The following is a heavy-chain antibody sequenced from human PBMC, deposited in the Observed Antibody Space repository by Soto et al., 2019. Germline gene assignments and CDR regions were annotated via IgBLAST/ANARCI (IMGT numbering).Heavy chain of an antibody. CDR2: IDNSGNT. D-gene: IGHD3-3*01. CDR1: AGSISTYF. CDR3: ARGGQDFWSGPFDY. V-gene: IGHV4-4*07. J-gene: IGHJ4*02. Sequence: SETLSLTCTVSAGSISTYFCNWIRQPAGKGLEWIGRIDNSGNTNYNPSLKSRVTMSADTSRNQFSLKLNSVTAADTAVYYCARGGQDFWSGPFDYWGQGALVTVSS.